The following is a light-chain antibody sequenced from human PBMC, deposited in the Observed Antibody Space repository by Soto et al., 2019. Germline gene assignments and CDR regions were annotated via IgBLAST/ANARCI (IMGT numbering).Light chain of an antibody. Sequence: ETVMTQSPATLSVPPGERAYLSCMASQFLSRYVAWYQQIPGQPPRLLIKGASTRATGIPARFSGSGSGTEFTLTISSLQSEDFAVYYCQQYNNYPQTFGQGTKVDI. CDR1: QFLSRY. CDR3: QQYNNYPQT. J-gene: IGKJ1*01. CDR2: GAS. V-gene: IGKV3-15*01.